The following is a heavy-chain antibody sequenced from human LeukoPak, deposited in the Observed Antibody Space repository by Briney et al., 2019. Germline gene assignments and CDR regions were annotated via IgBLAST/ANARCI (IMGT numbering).Heavy chain of an antibody. Sequence: PGGSLRLSCAASGFTFSNAWMSWIRQAPGKGLEWVSYISSSGSTIYYADSVKGRFTISRDNAKNSLYLQMNSLRAEDTAVYYCARGKVWELLPGPAFDIWGQGTMVTVSS. CDR3: ARGKVWELLPGPAFDI. V-gene: IGHV3-11*04. J-gene: IGHJ3*02. CDR1: GFTFSNAW. CDR2: ISSSGSTI. D-gene: IGHD1-26*01.